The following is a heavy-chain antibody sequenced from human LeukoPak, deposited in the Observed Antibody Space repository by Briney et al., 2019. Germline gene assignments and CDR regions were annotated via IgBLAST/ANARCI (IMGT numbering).Heavy chain of an antibody. CDR3: ARGPARGYSYGNWFDP. CDR1: GGSISSYY. Sequence: SETLSFTCTVSGGSISSYYWSWIRQPPGKGLEWIGYIYYSGSTNYNPSLKSRVTISVDTSKNQFSLKLSSVTAADTAVYYCARGPARGYSYGNWFDPWGQGTLVTVSS. CDR2: IYYSGST. J-gene: IGHJ5*02. D-gene: IGHD5-18*01. V-gene: IGHV4-59*01.